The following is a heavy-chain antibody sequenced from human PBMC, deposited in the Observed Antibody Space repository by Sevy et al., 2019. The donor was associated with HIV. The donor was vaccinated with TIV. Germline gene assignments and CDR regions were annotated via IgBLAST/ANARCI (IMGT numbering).Heavy chain of an antibody. D-gene: IGHD3-10*01. J-gene: IGHJ4*02. Sequence: SETLSLTCTVSGGSISSSSYYWGWIRQPPGKGLEWIWNIYYSGSTYYNPSLKSRVTISVDTSKNQVSLKLSSVTAADTAVYYCARLGRGEILYYFDYWGQGTLVTVSS. CDR2: IYYSGST. CDR1: GGSISSSSYY. CDR3: ARLGRGEILYYFDY. V-gene: IGHV4-39*01.